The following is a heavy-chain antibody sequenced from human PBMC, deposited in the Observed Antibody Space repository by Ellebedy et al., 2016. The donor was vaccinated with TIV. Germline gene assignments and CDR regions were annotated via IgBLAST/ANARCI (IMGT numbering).Heavy chain of an antibody. D-gene: IGHD4-17*01. Sequence: SVKVSCXASGGTFSSYAISWVRQAPGQGLEWMGGIIPIFGTANYAQKFQGRVTITADESTSTAYMELSSLRSEDTAVYYCARAATVTTAPPDVWGQGTTVTVSS. V-gene: IGHV1-69*13. J-gene: IGHJ6*02. CDR3: ARAATVTTAPPDV. CDR2: IIPIFGTA. CDR1: GGTFSSYA.